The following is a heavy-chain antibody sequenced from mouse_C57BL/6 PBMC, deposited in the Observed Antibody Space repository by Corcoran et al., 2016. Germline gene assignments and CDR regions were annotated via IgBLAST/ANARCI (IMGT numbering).Heavy chain of an antibody. CDR2: INPYNGGT. CDR3: ARNDYGRDYFDY. V-gene: IGHV1-19*01. Sequence: EVQLQQSGPVLVKPGASVKMSCKASGYTFTDYYMNWVKQSHGKSLEWIGVINPYNGGTSYNQKFKGKATLTVDKSSSTAYMELNSLTSEDSAVYYCARNDYGRDYFDYWGQGTTLTVSS. CDR1: GYTFTDYY. J-gene: IGHJ2*01. D-gene: IGHD1-2*01.